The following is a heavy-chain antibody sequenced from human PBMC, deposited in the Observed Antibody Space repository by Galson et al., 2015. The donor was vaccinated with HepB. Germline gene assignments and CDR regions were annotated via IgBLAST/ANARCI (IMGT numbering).Heavy chain of an antibody. Sequence: SLRLSCAASGFTFSDYYMSWIRQAPGKGLEWVSYISSSSSYTNYADSVKGRFTISRDNAKNSLYLQMNSLRAEDTAVYYCARGSYGDYLPGDYWGQGTLVTVSS. V-gene: IGHV3-11*06. CDR1: GFTFSDYY. CDR3: ARGSYGDYLPGDY. D-gene: IGHD4-17*01. CDR2: ISSSSSYT. J-gene: IGHJ4*02.